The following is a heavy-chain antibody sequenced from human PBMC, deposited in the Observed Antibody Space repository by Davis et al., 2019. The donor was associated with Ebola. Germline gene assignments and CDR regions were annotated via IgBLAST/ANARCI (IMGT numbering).Heavy chain of an antibody. D-gene: IGHD3-16*02. J-gene: IGHJ4*02. Sequence: ASVKVSCKASGYTFTSYDINWVRQAPGQRLAWFVWMNPNSGNTGYAQKFRGRVTMTRNTSITTAYMELSSLSSEDTAVYYCAREMTRYRYGSVLDWGQGTLVTASS. V-gene: IGHV1-8*01. CDR1: GYTFTSYD. CDR2: MNPNSGNT. CDR3: AREMTRYRYGSVLD.